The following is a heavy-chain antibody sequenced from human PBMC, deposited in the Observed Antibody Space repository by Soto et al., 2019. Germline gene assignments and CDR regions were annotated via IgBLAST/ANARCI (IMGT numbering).Heavy chain of an antibody. V-gene: IGHV4-59*01. CDR2: VYYTGST. Sequence: PSESLALTCGVSGCSISGSYWSWIRQSPGKGLEWLGYVYYTGSTNYSPSLRSRVSISVDTSKNEFSLRLSSVTAADTAVYFCARSVAVPGAHIDFWGQGTQVTVSS. CDR3: ARSVAVPGAHIDF. D-gene: IGHD6-19*01. J-gene: IGHJ4*02. CDR1: GCSISGSY.